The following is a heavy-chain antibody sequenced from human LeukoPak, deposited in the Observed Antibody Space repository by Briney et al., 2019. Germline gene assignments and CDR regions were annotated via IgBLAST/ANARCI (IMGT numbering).Heavy chain of an antibody. V-gene: IGHV3-7*01. CDR1: GFTFSSYW. CDR3: ARVATRAYYFDY. D-gene: IGHD5-12*01. J-gene: IGHJ4*02. Sequence: GGSLRLSCSASGFTFSSYWMSWVRQAPGKGLEWVANIKQDGSEKYYVDSVKGRFTISRDNAKNSLYLQMNSLRAEDTAVYFCARVATRAYYFDYWGQGTLVTVSS. CDR2: IKQDGSEK.